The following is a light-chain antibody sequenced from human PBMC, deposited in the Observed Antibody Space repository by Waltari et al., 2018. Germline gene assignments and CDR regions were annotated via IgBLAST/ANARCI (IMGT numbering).Light chain of an antibody. J-gene: IGLJ2*01. CDR2: DDS. CDR3: QVWDSSSDHVV. V-gene: IGLV3-21*02. CDR1: YIGAQS. Sequence: SYVLTQAPSVSVAPGQTARVTCGGNYIGAQSVHWYQQKPGQSPVLVVYDDSDRPSGIPERFSGSNSGSTVTLTISRVEAGDEADYYCQVWDSSSDHVVFGGGTKLTVL.